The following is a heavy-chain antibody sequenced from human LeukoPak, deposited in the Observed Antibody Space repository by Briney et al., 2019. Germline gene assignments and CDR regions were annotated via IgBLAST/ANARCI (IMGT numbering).Heavy chain of an antibody. CDR1: GLTFSSYG. J-gene: IGHJ4*02. V-gene: IGHV3-23*01. CDR2: ITGDGTTT. CDR3: AKMQGYFDY. Sequence: PGGSLRLSCEASGLTFSSYGMSWVRQAPGKGLQWVSAITGDGTTTYYADSVKGRFTISRDNSKNMLYLQMSSLRDEDTAVYYCAKMQGYFDYWGQGTLVPVSS.